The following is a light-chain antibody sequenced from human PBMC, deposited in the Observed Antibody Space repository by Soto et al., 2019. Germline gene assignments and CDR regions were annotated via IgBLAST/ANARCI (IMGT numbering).Light chain of an antibody. CDR1: RSNIGPNA. J-gene: IGLJ1*01. Sequence: QSVLTQPPSASAPPGQRVTISCSGTRSNIGPNAVNWYQQLPGTAPRLLIYNNNQRPSGVPDRFSGSKSGTSACLAITGLQSDDEGPYFCAAWAASLNVLHVFGTGTKVAVL. CDR2: NNN. V-gene: IGLV1-44*01. CDR3: AAWAASLNVLHV.